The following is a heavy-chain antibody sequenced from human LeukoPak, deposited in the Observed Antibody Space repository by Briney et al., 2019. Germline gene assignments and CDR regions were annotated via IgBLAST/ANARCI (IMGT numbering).Heavy chain of an antibody. D-gene: IGHD2-2*01. J-gene: IGHJ4*02. Sequence: PSETLSLTCTVSGGSISSYYWSWIRQPPGKGLEWIGLIYYSGSTNYNPSLKSRVAISVDTSKNQFSLKLSSVTAADTAVYYCASYVPYYFDYWGQGTLVTVSS. CDR1: GGSISSYY. CDR2: IYYSGST. CDR3: ASYVPYYFDY. V-gene: IGHV4-59*01.